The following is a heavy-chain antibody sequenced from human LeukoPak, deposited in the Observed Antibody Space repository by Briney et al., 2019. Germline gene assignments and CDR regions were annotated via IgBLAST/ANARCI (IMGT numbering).Heavy chain of an antibody. Sequence: GGSLRLSCAASGFTFSSYSMNWVRQAPGKGLEWVSSISSSSSYMYYADSVEGRFTISRGNAKNSLYLQMNSLRAEDTAVYYCARDGGYNYGMDVWGQGTTVTVSS. CDR1: GFTFSSYS. V-gene: IGHV3-21*01. CDR3: ARDGGYNYGMDV. D-gene: IGHD2-2*02. CDR2: ISSSSSYM. J-gene: IGHJ6*02.